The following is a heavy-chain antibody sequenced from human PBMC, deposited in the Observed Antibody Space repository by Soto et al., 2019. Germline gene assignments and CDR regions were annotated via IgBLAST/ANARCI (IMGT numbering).Heavy chain of an antibody. J-gene: IGHJ5*02. CDR1: GFSLSTSGVG. CDR2: IYWNDDK. D-gene: IGHD3-9*01. CDR3: AHRYYDILTGDGDWFDP. Sequence: SGPTLVNPTQTLTLTCTFSGFSLSTSGVGVGWIRQPPGKALEWLALIYWNDDKRYSPSLKSRLTITKDTSKNQVVLTMTNMDPVDIATYYCAHRYYDILTGDGDWFDPWGQGTLVTVSS. V-gene: IGHV2-5*01.